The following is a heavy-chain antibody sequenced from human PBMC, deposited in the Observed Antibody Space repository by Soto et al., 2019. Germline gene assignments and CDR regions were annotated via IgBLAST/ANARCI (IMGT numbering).Heavy chain of an antibody. V-gene: IGHV3-23*01. Sequence: GGSLRLSCAASGFTFINFAINWVRQAPGKGLEWVSGIIGSGDTTYYADSVKGRFTISRDKSKTTLYLQMNSLRAEDTAIYYCAKHGGYSFGPGDYYGMDIWGQGTTVTVSS. D-gene: IGHD5-18*01. CDR1: GFTFINFA. CDR2: IIGSGDTT. CDR3: AKHGGYSFGPGDYYGMDI. J-gene: IGHJ6*02.